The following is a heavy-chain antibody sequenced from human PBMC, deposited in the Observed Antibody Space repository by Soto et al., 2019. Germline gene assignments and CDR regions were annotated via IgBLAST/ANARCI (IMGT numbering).Heavy chain of an antibody. J-gene: IGHJ4*02. Sequence: SVKVSCKASGGTFSSYAISWVRQAPGQGLEWMGGIIPIFGTANYAQKFQGRVTITADKSTSTAYMELSSLRSEDTAVYYCARRLVYGYTLREYYFDFSGQGPLGSVS. V-gene: IGHV1-69*06. D-gene: IGHD6-25*01. CDR1: GGTFSSYA. CDR3: ARRLVYGYTLREYYFDF. CDR2: IIPIFGTA.